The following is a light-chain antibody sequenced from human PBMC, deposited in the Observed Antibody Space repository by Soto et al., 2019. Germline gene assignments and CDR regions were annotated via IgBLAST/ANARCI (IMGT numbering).Light chain of an antibody. Sequence: EIVMTQSPATLSVSPGERATLSCRASQSVSSNLAWYQQKPGQAPRLLIYGASTRATGIPARFSGSGSGTEFTLTISSLQSEDFAVYYCPQYNNCPPWTFGQGSKV. J-gene: IGKJ1*01. CDR2: GAS. V-gene: IGKV3-15*01. CDR3: PQYNNCPPWT. CDR1: QSVSSN.